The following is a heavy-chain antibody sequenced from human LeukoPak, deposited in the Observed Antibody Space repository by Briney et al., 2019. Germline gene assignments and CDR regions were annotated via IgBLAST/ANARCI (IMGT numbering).Heavy chain of an antibody. V-gene: IGHV3-7*01. CDR2: IKQDGSDK. CDR1: GFTFSSYF. CDR3: ARAGGERWLQSVVY. Sequence: PGGSLRLSCAASGFTFSSYFMVWVRQAPGKGLEWVANIKQDGSDKYYADSVKGRFTISRDNAKNSLYLEMNSLRAEDTAVYYCARAGGERWLQSVVYWGQGTLVTVSS. D-gene: IGHD5-24*01. J-gene: IGHJ4*02.